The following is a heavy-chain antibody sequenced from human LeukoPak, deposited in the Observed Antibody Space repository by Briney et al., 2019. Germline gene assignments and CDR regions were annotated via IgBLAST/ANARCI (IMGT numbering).Heavy chain of an antibody. CDR3: ARGGRWSALSAFDI. V-gene: IGHV3-11*04. CDR2: ITSSGRTI. D-gene: IGHD2-8*01. Sequence: PGGSLRLSCAASGFILSDYYMSWIRQAPGKGLEWISYITSSGRTIYYSDSVKGRFTISRDNAKNSLFLQMNSLRAEDTAAYYCARGGRWSALSAFDIWGRGTMVTVSS. CDR1: GFILSDYY. J-gene: IGHJ3*02.